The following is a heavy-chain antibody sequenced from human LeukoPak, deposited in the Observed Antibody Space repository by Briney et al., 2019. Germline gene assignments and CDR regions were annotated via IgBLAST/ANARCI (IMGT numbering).Heavy chain of an antibody. D-gene: IGHD3-3*01. V-gene: IGHV3-23*01. Sequence: PGGSLRLSCAASGFTFSSYAMSWVRQAPGKGLEWVSAISGSGGSTYYADSVKGRFTTSRDNSKNTLYLQMNSLRAEDTAVYYCARVGYDFWTPQRWDFGYWGQGTLVTVSS. CDR3: ARVGYDFWTPQRWDFGY. CDR2: ISGSGGST. CDR1: GFTFSSYA. J-gene: IGHJ4*02.